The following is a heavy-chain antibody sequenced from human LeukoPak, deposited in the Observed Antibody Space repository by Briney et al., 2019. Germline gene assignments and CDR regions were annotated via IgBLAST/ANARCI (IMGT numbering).Heavy chain of an antibody. V-gene: IGHV3-23*01. CDR3: AKDGYDYDSSYSYFDY. CDR1: GFTFSYYA. CDR2: ISGSGGTT. D-gene: IGHD3-22*01. J-gene: IGHJ4*02. Sequence: PGGSLRLSCAASGFTFSYYAMSWVRQAPGKGLEWVSGISGSGGTTYHADSVKGRFTISRDNSKNTLYLQIKTLRAEDTAVYYCAKDGYDYDSSYSYFDYWGQGTLVTVSS.